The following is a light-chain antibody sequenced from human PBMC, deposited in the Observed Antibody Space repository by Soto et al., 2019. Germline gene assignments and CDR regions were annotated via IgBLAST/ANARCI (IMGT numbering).Light chain of an antibody. CDR3: SSYTSSSTLEV. V-gene: IGLV2-14*01. J-gene: IGLJ1*01. Sequence: QSALTQPASVSGSPGQSITISCTGTSSDVGGYKYVSWYQQEPGKAPKLMIYEVSNRPSGVSNRFSGSKSGNTASLTISGLQAEDEADYYCSSYTSSSTLEVFGTGTKLTVL. CDR1: SSDVGGYKY. CDR2: EVS.